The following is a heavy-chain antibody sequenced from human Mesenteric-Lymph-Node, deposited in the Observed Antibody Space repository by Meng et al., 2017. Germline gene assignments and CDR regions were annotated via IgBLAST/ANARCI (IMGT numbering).Heavy chain of an antibody. Sequence: QVQLVQSGAEVEKPGASVKVSCKASGYTFTSYDINWVRQATGQGLEWMGWMNPNSGNTGYAQKFQGRVTITRNTSISTAYMELRSLRSDDTAVYYCVRDSRPRHFDYWGQGTLVTVSS. CDR2: MNPNSGNT. V-gene: IGHV1-8*03. CDR1: GYTFTSYD. CDR3: VRDSRPRHFDY. J-gene: IGHJ4*02. D-gene: IGHD6-13*01.